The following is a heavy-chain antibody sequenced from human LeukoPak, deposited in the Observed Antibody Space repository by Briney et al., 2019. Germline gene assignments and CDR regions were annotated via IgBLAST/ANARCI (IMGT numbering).Heavy chain of an antibody. J-gene: IGHJ1*01. CDR2: TNHSGST. CDR3: ARTDSGSYAAEYFQH. CDR1: GGSFSGYY. V-gene: IGHV4-34*01. Sequence: KASETLSLTCAVYGGSFSGYYWSWIRQPPGKGLEWIGETNHSGSTNYNPSLKSRVTISVDTSKNQFSLKLSSVTAADTAVYYCARTDSGSYAAEYFQHWGQGTLVTVSS. D-gene: IGHD1-26*01.